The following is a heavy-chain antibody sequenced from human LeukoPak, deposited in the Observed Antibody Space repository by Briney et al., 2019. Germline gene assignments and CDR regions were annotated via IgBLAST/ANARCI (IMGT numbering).Heavy chain of an antibody. CDR3: VRDGVFPGPTASFEL. V-gene: IGHV3-48*03. D-gene: IGHD1-26*01. J-gene: IGHJ3*01. CDR1: GFTFRSYE. CDR2: ISRTSGTI. Sequence: PGGSLRLSCVVSGFTFRSYEMKWVRQAPREGREGVSFISRTSGTIYYAHSVKGRFIISRDIKRATLYVQMNSLRAEDTAVYYCVRDGVFPGPTASFELWGQGTMVTVSS.